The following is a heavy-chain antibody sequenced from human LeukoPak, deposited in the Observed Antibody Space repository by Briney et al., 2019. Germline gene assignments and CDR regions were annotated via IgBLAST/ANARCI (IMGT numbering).Heavy chain of an antibody. D-gene: IGHD1-1*01. CDR3: ATSGQHWDVFDY. CDR2: IKSKTDGGTT. J-gene: IGHJ4*02. Sequence: GGSLRLSCAASGFTFTNAWMSWVRQAPGKGLEWVGRIKSKTDGGTTDYAAPVKGRFTVSRDDSKNTLYLQMNSLKTEDTAVYYCATSGQHWDVFDYWGQGTLLTVSS. CDR1: GFTFTNAW. V-gene: IGHV3-15*01.